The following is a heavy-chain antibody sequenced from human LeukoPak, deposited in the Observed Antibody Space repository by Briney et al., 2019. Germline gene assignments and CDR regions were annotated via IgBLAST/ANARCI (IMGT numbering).Heavy chain of an antibody. CDR2: INSDGSST. Sequence: GGSLRLSCAASGFTFSSYWMHWVRQAPGKGLVWVSRINSDGSSTSYVDSVKGRFTISRDNAKNTLYLQMNSLRAVDTAVYYCARGDYVWGSYRPFDYWGQGTLVTVSS. D-gene: IGHD3-16*02. CDR3: ARGDYVWGSYRPFDY. CDR1: GFTFSSYW. V-gene: IGHV3-74*01. J-gene: IGHJ4*02.